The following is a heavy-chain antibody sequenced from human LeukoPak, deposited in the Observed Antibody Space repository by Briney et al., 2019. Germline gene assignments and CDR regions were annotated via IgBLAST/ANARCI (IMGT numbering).Heavy chain of an antibody. D-gene: IGHD1-26*01. V-gene: IGHV3-21*01. Sequence: GGSLRLSCAASGFTFSSYSMNWLRQAPGKGLEWVSSISSGSSYIYYADSVKGRFTISRDNAKNSLYLQMNSLRAEDTAVYYCAIWSPDAFDIWGQGTMVTVSS. CDR2: ISSGSSYI. CDR1: GFTFSSYS. CDR3: AIWSPDAFDI. J-gene: IGHJ3*02.